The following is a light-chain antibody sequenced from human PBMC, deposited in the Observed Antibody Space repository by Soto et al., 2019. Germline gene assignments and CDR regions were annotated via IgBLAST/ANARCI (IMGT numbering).Light chain of an antibody. V-gene: IGKV3-15*01. CDR1: QSVSGN. CDR2: GAS. Sequence: EIVMAQSPATLSVSPGERATLSYRASQSVSGNLAWYQQKPGQAHRLLIYGASTRANGIPARFSGSGSGTEFTLTISSLQSEDFAVYYCQQYNNWPPAFGQGTKVEI. CDR3: QQYNNWPPA. J-gene: IGKJ1*01.